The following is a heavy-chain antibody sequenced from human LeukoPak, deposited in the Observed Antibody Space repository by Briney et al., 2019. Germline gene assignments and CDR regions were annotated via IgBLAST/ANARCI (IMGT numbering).Heavy chain of an antibody. V-gene: IGHV3-66*02. CDR1: GFTVSSNY. J-gene: IGHJ4*02. CDR2: IYSGGST. Sequence: PGGSLRLSCAASGFTVSSNYMSWVRQAPGKGLEWVSVIYSGGSTYYADSVKGRFTISRDNSKNTLYLQMDSLRAEDTAVYYCARDLNYGDYLDYWGQGTLVTVSS. D-gene: IGHD4-17*01. CDR3: ARDLNYGDYLDY.